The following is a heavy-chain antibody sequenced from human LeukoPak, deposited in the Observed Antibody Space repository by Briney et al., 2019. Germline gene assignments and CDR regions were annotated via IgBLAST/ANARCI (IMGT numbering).Heavy chain of an antibody. Sequence: SETLSLTCTVSGGSISSFYWSWIRQPPGKGLEWIAYIHYSGSTDSNPSLKSRVTMSVDTSKNQFSLKLSSVTAADTAVYYCVGTAARNYYYGMDVWGQGTTVTVSS. CDR2: IHYSGST. CDR3: VGTAARNYYYGMDV. J-gene: IGHJ6*02. V-gene: IGHV4-59*12. D-gene: IGHD2-2*01. CDR1: GGSISSFY.